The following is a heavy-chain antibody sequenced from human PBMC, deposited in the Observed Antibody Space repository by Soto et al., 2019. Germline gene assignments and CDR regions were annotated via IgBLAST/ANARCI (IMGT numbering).Heavy chain of an antibody. V-gene: IGHV1-69*01. J-gene: IGHJ5*02. Sequence: QVQLVQSGAEVKKTGSSVKGSCKASGGTLSRSAISWVRQAPGQGLEWMGGIIPIFGPAIYAQKFRGRVSIIADESTRTAYMEMSSLRSEDTAVYSCGPGSSWTKVESLGQGPLVTVSS. CDR3: GPGSSWTKVES. D-gene: IGHD6-13*01. CDR2: IIPIFGPA. CDR1: GGTLSRSA.